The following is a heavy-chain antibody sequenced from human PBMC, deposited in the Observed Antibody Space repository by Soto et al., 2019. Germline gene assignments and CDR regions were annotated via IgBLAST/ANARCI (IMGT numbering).Heavy chain of an antibody. Sequence: SGPTLVNPTQTLTLTCTFSGFSLSTSGVGVGWIRQPPGKALEWLALIYWDDDKRYSPSLKSRLTITKDTSKNQVVLTMTNMDPVDTATYYCAHRRQWLASPQAPDHTDNWFDPWGQGTLVTVSS. CDR3: AHRRQWLASPQAPDHTDNWFDP. J-gene: IGHJ5*02. CDR1: GFSLSTSGVG. CDR2: IYWDDDK. V-gene: IGHV2-5*02. D-gene: IGHD6-19*01.